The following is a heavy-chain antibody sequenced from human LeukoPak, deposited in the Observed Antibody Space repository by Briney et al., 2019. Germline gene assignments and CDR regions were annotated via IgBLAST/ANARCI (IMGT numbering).Heavy chain of an antibody. J-gene: IGHJ4*02. CDR1: GGSFSGYY. Sequence: SETLSLTCAVYGGSFSGYYWSWIRQPPGKGLEWIGYIYYSGSTNYNPSLKSRVTISIDTSKNQFSLKLSSVTAADTAVYYCARVSGYDWESFYDYWGQGTLVTVSS. CDR2: IYYSGST. D-gene: IGHD5-12*01. CDR3: ARVSGYDWESFYDY. V-gene: IGHV4-59*01.